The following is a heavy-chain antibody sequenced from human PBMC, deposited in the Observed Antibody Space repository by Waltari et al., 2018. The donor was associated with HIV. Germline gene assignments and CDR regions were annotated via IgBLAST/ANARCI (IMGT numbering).Heavy chain of an antibody. Sequence: VQLVESGGGLVKPGGSLRLSCAASGFTFTNAWMSWVRQAPGKGRAWVGRIKSNPDGGTADYAAPVNGRFTILRDDSKYTLYLQMNSLKTEDTAIYYCTTFRTPLDDRLDYWGQGTLVAVSS. J-gene: IGHJ4*02. CDR3: TTFRTPLDDRLDY. CDR2: IKSNPDGGTA. CDR1: GFTFTNAW. D-gene: IGHD1-1*01. V-gene: IGHV3-15*01.